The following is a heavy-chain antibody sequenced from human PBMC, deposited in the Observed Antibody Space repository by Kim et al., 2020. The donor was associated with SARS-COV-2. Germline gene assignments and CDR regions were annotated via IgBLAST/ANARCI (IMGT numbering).Heavy chain of an antibody. CDR2: INSGGSSK. CDR3: ARDLCHGSGSYTDY. J-gene: IGHJ4*02. Sequence: GGSLRLSCAASGFTFSSYWMHWVRQAPGKGLEWVSRINSGGSSKSYADSVKGRFTISSDNAKNTQYLQMNSLRVEDTAVYYCARDLCHGSGSYTDYWGQG. V-gene: IGHV3-74*01. CDR1: GFTFSSYW. D-gene: IGHD3-10*01.